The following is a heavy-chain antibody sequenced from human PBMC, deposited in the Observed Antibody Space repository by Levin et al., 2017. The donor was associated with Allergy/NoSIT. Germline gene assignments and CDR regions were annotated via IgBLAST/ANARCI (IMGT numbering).Heavy chain of an antibody. Sequence: GESLKISCVASGFTFSTYAMSWVRQAPGKGLEWVSGISGSGGGTYYADSVKGQFTISRDNSKNTLYLQMNSLRAGDTAIYYCAEEGETDCSGGSCQIDDWGQGTLVTVSS. CDR3: AEEGETDCSGGSCQIDD. V-gene: IGHV3-23*01. J-gene: IGHJ4*02. D-gene: IGHD2-15*01. CDR1: GFTFSTYA. CDR2: ISGSGGGT.